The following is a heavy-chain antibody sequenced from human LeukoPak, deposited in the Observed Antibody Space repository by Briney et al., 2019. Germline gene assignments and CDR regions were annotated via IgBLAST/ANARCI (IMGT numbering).Heavy chain of an antibody. J-gene: IGHJ4*02. Sequence: GGSLRLSCAAPGFTFNTYAMSWVRQAPGKGLEWVSLIIGSGNSIHYADSVKGRFTISRDNFKNTVFLQLNSLRPEDTAVYYCAKHGDNVWGSFRFGLDYWGQGTLVTVSS. CDR1: GFTFNTYA. CDR3: AKHGDNVWGSFRFGLDY. CDR2: IIGSGNSI. V-gene: IGHV3-23*01. D-gene: IGHD3-16*02.